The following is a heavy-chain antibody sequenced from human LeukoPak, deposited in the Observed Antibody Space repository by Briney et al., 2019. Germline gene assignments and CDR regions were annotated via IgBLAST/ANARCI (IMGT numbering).Heavy chain of an antibody. CDR2: IWYGGSSI. V-gene: IGHV3-30*02. Sequence: GVLRLSCSGSGFTFSSYAIPWVRQAPGKGLEGVAGIWYGGSSIYYADSVKGRFTISRDNSKNTLYLQMNSLRAEDTAVYYCAKDRFPPRITIFGVAPYYFDYWGQGTLVTVSS. CDR3: AKDRFPPRITIFGVAPYYFDY. D-gene: IGHD3-3*01. CDR1: GFTFSSYA. J-gene: IGHJ4*02.